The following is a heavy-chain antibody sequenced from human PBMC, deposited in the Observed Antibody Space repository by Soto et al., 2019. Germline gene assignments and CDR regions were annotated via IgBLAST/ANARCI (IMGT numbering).Heavy chain of an antibody. Sequence: SETLSLTCAVSGASFTRNDWWIWVRQPPGRGLEWIGEIYRTGSTNYNPSLKSRVTISLDKSENQFSLKVTSLTAADTAVYYCASRDPGTSVDYWGQGTLVTVSS. CDR3: ASRDPGTSVDY. J-gene: IGHJ4*02. CDR1: GASFTRNDW. CDR2: IYRTGST. V-gene: IGHV4-4*02. D-gene: IGHD1-7*01.